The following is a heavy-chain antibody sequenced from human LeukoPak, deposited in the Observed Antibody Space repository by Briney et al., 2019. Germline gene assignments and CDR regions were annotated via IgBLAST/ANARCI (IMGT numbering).Heavy chain of an antibody. V-gene: IGHV1-69*01. Sequence: SVKVSCKASGGTFSSYAISWLRQAPGQGLEWMGGIIPIFGTANYAQKFQGRVTITADESTSTAYMELSRLTSDDTAMYYCARDYCSSTSCLFDYWGQGTLVTVSS. CDR2: IIPIFGTA. CDR3: ARDYCSSTSCLFDY. J-gene: IGHJ4*02. D-gene: IGHD2-2*01. CDR1: GGTFSSYA.